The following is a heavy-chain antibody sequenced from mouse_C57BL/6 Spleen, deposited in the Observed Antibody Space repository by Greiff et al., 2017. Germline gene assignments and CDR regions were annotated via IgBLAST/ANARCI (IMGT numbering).Heavy chain of an antibody. CDR2: IYPGDGDT. J-gene: IGHJ4*01. CDR1: GYAFSSYW. CDR3: ARTTVVGGYAMDY. Sequence: QVQLQQSGAELVKPGASVKISCKASGYAFSSYWMNWVKQRPGKGLEWIGQIYPGDGDTNYNGKFKGKATLTADKSSSTAYMQLISLTSEDSAVYFCARTTVVGGYAMDYWGQGTSVTVSS. D-gene: IGHD1-1*01. V-gene: IGHV1-80*01.